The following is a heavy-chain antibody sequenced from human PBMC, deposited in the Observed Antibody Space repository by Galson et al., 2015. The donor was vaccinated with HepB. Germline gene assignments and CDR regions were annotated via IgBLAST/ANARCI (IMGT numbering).Heavy chain of an antibody. CDR2: IRYDGSNK. CDR3: ARGPPRYSSSWDDAFDI. Sequence: SLRLSCAASGFTFSSYGMHWVRQAPGKGLEWVAFIRYDGSNKYYADSVKGRFTISRDNSKNTLYLQMNSLRAEDTAVYYCARGPPRYSSSWDDAFDIWGQGTMVTVSS. J-gene: IGHJ3*02. CDR1: GFTFSSYG. V-gene: IGHV3-30*02. D-gene: IGHD6-13*01.